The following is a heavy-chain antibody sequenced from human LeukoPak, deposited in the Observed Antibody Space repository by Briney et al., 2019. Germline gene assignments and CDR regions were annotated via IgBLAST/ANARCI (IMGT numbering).Heavy chain of an antibody. D-gene: IGHD1-26*01. CDR2: ISGSGGST. CDR1: GLTFSSYA. Sequence: GGSLRLSCAASGLTFSSYAMSRVRQAPGKGLEWVSAISGSGGSTYYADSVKGRFTISRDNSKNTLYLQMNSLRAEDTAVYYCAKDFRYSGSYLGGDAFDIWGQGTMVTVSS. CDR3: AKDFRYSGSYLGGDAFDI. V-gene: IGHV3-23*01. J-gene: IGHJ3*02.